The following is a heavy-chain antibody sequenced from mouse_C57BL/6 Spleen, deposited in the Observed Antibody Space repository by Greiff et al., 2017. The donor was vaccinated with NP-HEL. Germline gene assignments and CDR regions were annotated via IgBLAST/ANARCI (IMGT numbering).Heavy chain of an antibody. CDR3: ARGGGYYYGPYFDY. J-gene: IGHJ2*01. CDR1: GYSITSGYD. Sequence: EVKLMESGPGMVKPSQSLSLTCTVTGYSITSGYDWHWIRHFPGNKLEWMGYISYSGSTNYNPSLKSRISITHDTSKNHFFLKLNSVTTEDTATYYCARGGGYYYGPYFDYWGQGTTLTVSS. CDR2: ISYSGST. V-gene: IGHV3-1*01. D-gene: IGHD1-1*01.